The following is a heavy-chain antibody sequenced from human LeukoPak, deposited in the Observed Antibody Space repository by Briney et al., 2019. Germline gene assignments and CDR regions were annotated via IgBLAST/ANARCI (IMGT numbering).Heavy chain of an antibody. CDR3: ARGTESSGHFPSDY. Sequence: PGGSLRLSCAASGFTVSSNYMSWVRQAPGKGLEWVSVIYSGGSTYYADSVKGRFTISRDNAKNSLYLQMNSLRAEDTAVYYCARGTESSGHFPSDYWGQGTLVTVSS. D-gene: IGHD6-19*01. CDR1: GFTVSSNY. V-gene: IGHV3-66*01. CDR2: IYSGGST. J-gene: IGHJ4*02.